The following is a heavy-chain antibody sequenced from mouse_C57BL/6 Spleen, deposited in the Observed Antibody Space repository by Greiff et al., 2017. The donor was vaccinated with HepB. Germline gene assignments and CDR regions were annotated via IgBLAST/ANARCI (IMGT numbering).Heavy chain of an antibody. Sequence: EVKLVESGEGLVKPGGSLKLSCAASGFTFSSYAMSWVRQTPEKRLEWVAYISSGGDYIYYADTVKGRFTISRDNARNTLYLQMSILKSEDTAMYYCTREGYSGSSPFGFDYWGQGTTLTVSS. CDR2: ISSGGDYI. CDR3: TREGYSGSSPFGFDY. J-gene: IGHJ2*01. CDR1: GFTFSSYA. V-gene: IGHV5-9-1*02. D-gene: IGHD1-1*01.